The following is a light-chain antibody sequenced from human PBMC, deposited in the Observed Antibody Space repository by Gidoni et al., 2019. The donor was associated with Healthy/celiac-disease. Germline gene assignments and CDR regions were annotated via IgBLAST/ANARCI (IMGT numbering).Light chain of an antibody. V-gene: IGKV1-5*03. CDR2: KAS. CDR1: QSISSW. CDR3: QQYNSYSVT. Sequence: DIQMTQSPSTLAASVGDRVIITCRASQSISSWFAWYQQKPGKAPKLLIYKASSLESGVPSRFSGSGSGTEFTLTISSLQPDDFATYYCQQYNSYSVTFXQXTKLEIK. J-gene: IGKJ2*01.